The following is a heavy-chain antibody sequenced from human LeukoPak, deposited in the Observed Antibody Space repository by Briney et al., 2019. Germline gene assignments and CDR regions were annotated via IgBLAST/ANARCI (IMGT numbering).Heavy chain of an antibody. Sequence: GASVKVSCKASGYNFRAYYIHWVRQARGQGLEWMGWISGYNGNTNNAQKFQGRVTMTTDTSTSTAYMEMRSLRSDDTAVYYCASATHRSGDAFDIWGQGTMVTVSS. V-gene: IGHV1-18*04. CDR3: ASATHRSGDAFDI. D-gene: IGHD2-15*01. J-gene: IGHJ3*02. CDR1: GYNFRAYY. CDR2: ISGYNGNT.